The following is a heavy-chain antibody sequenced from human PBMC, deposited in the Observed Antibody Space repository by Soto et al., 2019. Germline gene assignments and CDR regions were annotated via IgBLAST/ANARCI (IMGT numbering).Heavy chain of an antibody. J-gene: IGHJ4*02. CDR3: AAGVVRGVIIEDFDY. D-gene: IGHD3-10*01. V-gene: IGHV1-58*01. CDR2: IVVGSGNT. Sequence: SVKVSCKASGFTFTSSAVQWVRQARGQRLEWIGWIVVGSGNTNYAQKFQERVTITRDMSTSTAYMELSSLRSEDTAVYYCAAGVVRGVIIEDFDYWGQGTLVTVSS. CDR1: GFTFTSSA.